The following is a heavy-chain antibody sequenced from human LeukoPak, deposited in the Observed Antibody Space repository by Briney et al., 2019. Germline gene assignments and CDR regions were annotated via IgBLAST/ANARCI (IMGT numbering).Heavy chain of an antibody. CDR2: ISWNSGSI. J-gene: IGHJ3*02. V-gene: IGHV3-9*01. CDR3: ARDGSRIDAFDI. CDR1: GFTFDDYA. D-gene: IGHD6-13*01. Sequence: SLRVSSAASGFTFDDYAMHWVRQAPGKGLEWVSGISWNSGSIGYADCVKGRFTISRDNAKNSLYLQMNSLRAEDTAVYYCARDGSRIDAFDIWGQGTMVTVSS.